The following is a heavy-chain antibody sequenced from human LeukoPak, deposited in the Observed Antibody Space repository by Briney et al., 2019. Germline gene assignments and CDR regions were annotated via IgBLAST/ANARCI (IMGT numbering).Heavy chain of an antibody. CDR3: ARVRFSSSWVFDP. J-gene: IGHJ5*02. CDR2: IYTSGSP. Sequence: SETLSLTCTVSGGSISSSSYYWGWIRQPAGKGLEWLGHIYTSGSPSFNPSLKSRVTMSVDTSKNHFSLNLTSVTAADTAVYFCARVRFSSSWVFDPWGQGTLVTVSS. V-gene: IGHV4-61*09. D-gene: IGHD6-13*01. CDR1: GGSISSSSYY.